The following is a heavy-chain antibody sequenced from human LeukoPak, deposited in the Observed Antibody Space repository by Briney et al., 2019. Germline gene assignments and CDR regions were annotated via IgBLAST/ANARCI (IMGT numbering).Heavy chain of an antibody. CDR1: GGSISSSSHY. CDR2: IYYSGST. D-gene: IGHD1-26*01. J-gene: IGHJ4*02. V-gene: IGHV4-39*01. CDR3: ARTIVGAPDY. Sequence: PSETLSLTCTVSGGSISSSSHYWGWIRRPPGKGLEWIGSIYYSGSTYYNPSLKSRVTISVDTSKNQFSLKLSPVTAADTAVYYCARTIVGAPDYWGQGTLVTVSS.